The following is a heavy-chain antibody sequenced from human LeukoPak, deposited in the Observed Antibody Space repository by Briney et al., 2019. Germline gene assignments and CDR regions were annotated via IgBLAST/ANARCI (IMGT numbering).Heavy chain of an antibody. J-gene: IGHJ3*01. CDR3: AAEGRATVGTFRKGSVDL. V-gene: IGHV1-58*01. D-gene: IGHD4-23*01. CDR1: GFTFTSSA. Sequence: SVKVSCKASGFTFTSSALQWVRQARGKRLEWIGWIVVGSGNTNYAQKFQERVTITRDMSTSTVYMERSSLRSEDTAVYYCAAEGRATVGTFRKGSVDLWGQGTMVTVSS. CDR2: IVVGSGNT.